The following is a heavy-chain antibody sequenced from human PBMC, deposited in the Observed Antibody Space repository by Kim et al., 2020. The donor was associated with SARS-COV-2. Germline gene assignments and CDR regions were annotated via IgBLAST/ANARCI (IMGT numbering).Heavy chain of an antibody. Sequence: ASVKVSCKASGYTFTSYAMNWVRQAPGQGLEWMGWINTNTGNPTYAQGFTGRFVFSLDTSVSTAYLQISSLKAEDTAVYYCARDRIEKVRYYYGMDVWGQGTTVTVSS. J-gene: IGHJ6*02. CDR1: GYTFTSYA. V-gene: IGHV7-4-1*02. CDR2: INTNTGNP. CDR3: ARDRIEKVRYYYGMDV. D-gene: IGHD2-15*01.